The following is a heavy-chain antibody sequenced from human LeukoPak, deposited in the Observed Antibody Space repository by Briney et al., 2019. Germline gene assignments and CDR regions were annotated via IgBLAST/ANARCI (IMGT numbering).Heavy chain of an antibody. CDR1: GFTSSSYS. CDR3: ARDRGSLLWFGELRQGAFDI. D-gene: IGHD3-10*01. Sequence: GGSLRLSCAASGFTSSSYSMTWVRQAPGKGLEWVSSISSSSSYIYYADSVKGRFTISRDNAKNSLYLQMNSLRAEDTAVYYCARDRGSLLWFGELRQGAFDIWGQGTMVTVSS. CDR2: ISSSSSYI. J-gene: IGHJ3*02. V-gene: IGHV3-21*01.